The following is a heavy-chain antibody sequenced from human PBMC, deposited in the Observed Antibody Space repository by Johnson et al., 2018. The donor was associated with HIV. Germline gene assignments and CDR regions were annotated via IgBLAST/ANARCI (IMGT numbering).Heavy chain of an antibody. Sequence: QVQLVESGGGVVQPERSLRLSCAASGFTFSAYAMHWVRQAPGKGLEWVAVISYDAISKYYADSVKGRFTISRDNSKNTLYLQMNSLRAEDTAVYFCARGPIADDAFDIWGQGTMVTVSS. CDR2: ISYDAISK. CDR1: GFTFSAYA. D-gene: IGHD3-16*02. CDR3: ARGPIADDAFDI. V-gene: IGHV3-30-3*01. J-gene: IGHJ3*02.